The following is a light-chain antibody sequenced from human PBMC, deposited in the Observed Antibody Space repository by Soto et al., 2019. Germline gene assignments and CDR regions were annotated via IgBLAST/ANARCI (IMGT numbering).Light chain of an antibody. CDR1: SSNIGAVYD. CDR2: GNS. Sequence: QSVLTQPPSVSGAPGQRVTISCTGSSSNIGAVYDVHWYQQLPGTAPKLLIYGNSNRPSGVPDRFSGSKSGTSASLSITGVQAEDEADYYCQSYDSSLSGVVFGGGTKVTVL. CDR3: QSYDSSLSGVV. V-gene: IGLV1-40*01. J-gene: IGLJ2*01.